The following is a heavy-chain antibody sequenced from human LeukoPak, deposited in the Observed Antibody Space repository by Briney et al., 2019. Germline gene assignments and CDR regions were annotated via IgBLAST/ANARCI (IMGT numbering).Heavy chain of an antibody. CDR1: GGSISTYY. D-gene: IGHD6-6*01. V-gene: IGHV4-59*01. Sequence: SETLSLTCTVSGGSISTYYWSWIRQPPGERLEWIGYIYYSGSTNYNPSLKSRVTTSVDTSKNLFSLKLTSLTAADTAVYYCARFHGSSSTSDYWGQGTLVTVSS. CDR2: IYYSGST. J-gene: IGHJ4*02. CDR3: ARFHGSSSTSDY.